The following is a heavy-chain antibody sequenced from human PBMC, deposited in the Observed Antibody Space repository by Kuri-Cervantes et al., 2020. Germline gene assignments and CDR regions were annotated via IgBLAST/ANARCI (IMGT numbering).Heavy chain of an antibody. Sequence: GGSLRLSCAASGFPFSNYAMTWVRQAPGRGLEWVSSIGVNGGTTKYSDSVKGRFTISRDNSKNTLYLQMNSLRAEDTAVYYCAKDPEDYYDSSGYYTYFDYWGQGTLVTVSS. CDR3: AKDPEDYYDSSGYYTYFDY. V-gene: IGHV3-23*01. CDR1: GFPFSNYA. J-gene: IGHJ4*02. D-gene: IGHD3-22*01. CDR2: IGVNGGTT.